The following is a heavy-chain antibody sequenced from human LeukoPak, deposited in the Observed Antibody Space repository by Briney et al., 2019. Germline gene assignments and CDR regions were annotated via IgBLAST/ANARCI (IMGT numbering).Heavy chain of an antibody. CDR2: INPNSGGT. Sequence: ASVKVSCKASGYTFTGYYMHWVRQAPGQGLEWMGWINPNSGGTNYAQKFQGRVTMTRDTSISTAYMELSSLGSEDTAVYYCATVAQRPSSSWYEDYYYYYMDVWGKGTTVTISS. CDR3: ATVAQRPSSSWYEDYYYYYMDV. V-gene: IGHV1-2*02. CDR1: GYTFTGYY. D-gene: IGHD6-13*01. J-gene: IGHJ6*03.